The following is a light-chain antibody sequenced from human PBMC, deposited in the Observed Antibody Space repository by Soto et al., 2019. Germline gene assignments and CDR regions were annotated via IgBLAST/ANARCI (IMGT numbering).Light chain of an antibody. CDR1: QSVSSTY. Sequence: EVVLTQSPGALSLSPGERATLSCRASQSVSSTYLAWYQQKPGQAPRLLIYGASSRATGIPDRFSGSGSGTYFTLTISRLEPEDFAVDYCQQLGVTPPYTFGQGTKVEIK. V-gene: IGKV3-20*01. J-gene: IGKJ2*01. CDR3: QQLGVTPPYT. CDR2: GAS.